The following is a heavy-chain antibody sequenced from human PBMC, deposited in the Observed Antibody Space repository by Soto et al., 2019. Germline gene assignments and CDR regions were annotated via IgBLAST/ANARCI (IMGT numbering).Heavy chain of an antibody. CDR3: ARGLTIFGVVIGY. D-gene: IGHD3-3*01. CDR1: GYTFTNYV. J-gene: IGHJ4*02. Sequence: ASVKVSCKTSGYTFTNYVVDWVRQAPGQGLEWMGWINSGNGDTKYSEKFQGRVTITRDTSASTAYMELNSLTSEDTAVYYCARGLTIFGVVIGYWGQGTLVTVSS. V-gene: IGHV1-3*01. CDR2: INSGNGDT.